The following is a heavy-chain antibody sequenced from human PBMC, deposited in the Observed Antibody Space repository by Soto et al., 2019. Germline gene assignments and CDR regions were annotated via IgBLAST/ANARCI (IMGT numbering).Heavy chain of an antibody. CDR2: IYWDDDK. CDR3: AHIDPEIVTVGGHGGFDY. Sequence: QITLKESGPTLVRPPQTLTLTCTFSGFSLTSGVGVGWIRQPPGKALEWLALIYWDDDKRYSPSLKNRLTITKEPSKTQVVLTMTNVGPVDTATYFCAHIDPEIVTVGGHGGFDYWGQGPLVTVSS. D-gene: IGHD5-12*01. V-gene: IGHV2-5*02. CDR1: GFSLTSGVG. J-gene: IGHJ4*02.